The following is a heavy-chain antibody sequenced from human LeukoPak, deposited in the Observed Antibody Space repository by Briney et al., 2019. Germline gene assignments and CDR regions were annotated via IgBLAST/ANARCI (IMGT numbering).Heavy chain of an antibody. D-gene: IGHD3-22*01. V-gene: IGHV3-23*01. J-gene: IGHJ1*01. Sequence: PGGSLRLSCAASGFTFSSYAMSWARQAPGKGLEWVSAISGSGGSTYYADSVKGRFTISRDNSKNTLYLQMNSLRAEDTAVYYCAKPRHTMIGSHRHFPHWGQGTLVTVSS. CDR3: AKPRHTMIGSHRHFPH. CDR1: GFTFSSYA. CDR2: ISGSGGST.